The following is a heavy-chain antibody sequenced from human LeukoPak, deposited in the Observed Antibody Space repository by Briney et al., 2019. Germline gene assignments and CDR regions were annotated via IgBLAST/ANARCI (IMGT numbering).Heavy chain of an antibody. CDR3: GGIDYASWFDP. CDR2: IYTSGST. CDR1: GGSISSYY. J-gene: IGHJ5*02. V-gene: IGHV4-4*07. Sequence: SETLSLTCTASGGSISSYYWSWIRQPAGKGLEWIGRIYTSGSTNYNPSLMSRVTMSVDATNNNSSLMLRCVTAADTAAYYCGGIDYASWFDPWGQGTLVTVPS. D-gene: IGHD4-17*01.